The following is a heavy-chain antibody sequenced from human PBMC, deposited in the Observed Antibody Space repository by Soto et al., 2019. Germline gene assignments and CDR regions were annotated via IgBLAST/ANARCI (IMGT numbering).Heavy chain of an antibody. Sequence: EVQLLESGGGLVQPGGSLRLSCAASEFTFSSYGMSWVRQAPGKGLEWVSTISGSGSDTKYADSVKGRFTISRDNSKNTVHLQMNSLSAEDTAVYYCAQDWITNYGVGSVDVWGQGTTVTVSS. J-gene: IGHJ6*02. V-gene: IGHV3-23*01. CDR3: AQDWITNYGVGSVDV. CDR2: ISGSGSDT. CDR1: EFTFSSYG. D-gene: IGHD2-8*01.